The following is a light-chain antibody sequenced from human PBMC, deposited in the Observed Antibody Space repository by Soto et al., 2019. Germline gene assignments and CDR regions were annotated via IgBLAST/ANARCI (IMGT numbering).Light chain of an antibody. J-gene: IGKJ2*01. CDR2: DAS. CDR1: QTIDNT. CDR3: QHYNYWPYT. V-gene: IGKV3-15*01. Sequence: EIVMTQSPATLSLSPGERATLSCRASQTIDNTLAWYQRKPGQAPRLLIYDASTRATGVPARFGGSGSGTDFTLTISSLQSEDFAVYYCQHYNYWPYTFGQGTKVDIK.